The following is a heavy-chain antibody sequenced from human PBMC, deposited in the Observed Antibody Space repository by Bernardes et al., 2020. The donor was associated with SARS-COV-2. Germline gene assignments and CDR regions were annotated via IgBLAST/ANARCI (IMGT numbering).Heavy chain of an antibody. D-gene: IGHD6-6*01. J-gene: IGHJ6*03. CDR1: YYTITGTSYY. CDR2: TSYSGNT. CDR3: ARATLGRLAARPYYYYYMGV. V-gene: IGHV4-39*02. Sequence: SETLSLTRTVSYYTITGTSYYWGWVRQSPGKRPEWLGGTSYSGNTFYNPSLETRLTISLDASNNRFSLSLASVTTADTAVYYCARATLGRLAARPYYYYYMGVWGEGTTVTVSS.